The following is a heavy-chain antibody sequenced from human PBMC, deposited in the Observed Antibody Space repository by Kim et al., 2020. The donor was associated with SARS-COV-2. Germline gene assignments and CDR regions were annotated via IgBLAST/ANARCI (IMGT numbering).Heavy chain of an antibody. Sequence: RDYAQNCQGRVTVTSDTSINTAYRELSSLRSDDTAIYFCARDIYGSGNDHWGQGTLVTVSS. D-gene: IGHD3-10*01. CDR3: ARDIYGSGNDH. V-gene: IGHV1-2*02. CDR2: R. J-gene: IGHJ4*02.